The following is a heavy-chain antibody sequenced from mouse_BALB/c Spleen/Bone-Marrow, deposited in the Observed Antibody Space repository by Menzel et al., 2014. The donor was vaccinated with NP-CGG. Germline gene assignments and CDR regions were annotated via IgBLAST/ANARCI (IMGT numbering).Heavy chain of an antibody. J-gene: IGHJ3*01. V-gene: IGHV4-1*02. D-gene: IGHD2-3*01. CDR3: ARLGYCGGFAY. CDR1: GFDFSEFW. CDR2: INPDSSTI. Sequence: EVKLLESGGGLVQPGGSLKLSCAASGFDFSEFWMGWVRQAPGKGLEWIGEINPDSSTINYTASLKDRFIISRDNAKNTLYLQMSKVRSEDTALYYCARLGYCGGFAYWGQGTLVTVSA.